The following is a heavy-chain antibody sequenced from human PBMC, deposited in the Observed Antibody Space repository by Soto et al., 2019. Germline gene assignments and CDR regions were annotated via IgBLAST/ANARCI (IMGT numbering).Heavy chain of an antibody. D-gene: IGHD2-2*01. CDR3: ARKYCSSTFCSPFDY. V-gene: IGHV4-59*01. CDR2: IYYSGTT. J-gene: IGHJ4*02. Sequence: SETLSLTCTVSGGSISSYYWSWIRQPPGKGLEWMGDIYYSGTTNYSPSLKSRVAISLDTSENQFSLKLTSVTAADTAVYFCARKYCSSTFCSPFDYWGQGTLVTVSS. CDR1: GGSISSYY.